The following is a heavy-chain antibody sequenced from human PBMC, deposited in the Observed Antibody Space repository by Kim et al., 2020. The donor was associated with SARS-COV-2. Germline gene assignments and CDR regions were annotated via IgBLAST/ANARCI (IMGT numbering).Heavy chain of an antibody. V-gene: IGHV3-21*01. CDR1: GFTFSSYS. J-gene: IGHJ5*02. D-gene: IGHD6-13*01. CDR2: ISSSSSYI. Sequence: GGSLRLSCAASGFTFSSYSMNWVRQAPGKGLEWVSSISSSSSYIYYADSVKGRFTISRDNAKNSLYLQMNSLRAEDTAVYYCARDLYSSSWYGDWFDPWGQGTLVTVSS. CDR3: ARDLYSSSWYGDWFDP.